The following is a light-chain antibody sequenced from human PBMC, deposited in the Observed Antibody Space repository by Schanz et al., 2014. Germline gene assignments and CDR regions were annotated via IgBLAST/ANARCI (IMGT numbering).Light chain of an antibody. CDR3: QQYKDYPRT. Sequence: DIQMTQSPSTLSASVGDRVAITCRASQSISSWLAWYQQKPGKAPNLLIYKASNLESGVPSRFSGSGSGTEFTLTVSFLQPDDFATYFCQQYKDYPRTFGRGTKVEIK. CDR2: KAS. V-gene: IGKV1-5*03. J-gene: IGKJ1*01. CDR1: QSISSW.